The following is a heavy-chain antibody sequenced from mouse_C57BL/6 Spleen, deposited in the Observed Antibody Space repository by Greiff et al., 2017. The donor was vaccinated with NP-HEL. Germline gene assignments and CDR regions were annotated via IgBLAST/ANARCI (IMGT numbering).Heavy chain of an antibody. Sequence: QVQLQQPGAELVRPGSSVKLSCKASGYTFTSYWMHWVKPRPIQGLEWIGNIDPSDSETHYNQKFKDKATLTVDKSSSTAYMQLSSLTSEDSAVYYCARRTGTRGYFDVWGTGTTVTVSS. CDR2: IDPSDSET. CDR1: GYTFTSYW. J-gene: IGHJ1*03. V-gene: IGHV1-52*01. CDR3: ARRTGTRGYFDV. D-gene: IGHD4-1*01.